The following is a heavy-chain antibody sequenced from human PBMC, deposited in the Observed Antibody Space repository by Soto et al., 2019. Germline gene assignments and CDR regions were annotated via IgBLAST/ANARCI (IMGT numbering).Heavy chain of an antibody. V-gene: IGHV3-11*01. CDR2: ISSSGSII. J-gene: IGHJ4*02. D-gene: IGHD5-18*01. CDR3: VRPQTSGYIYGFPH. CDR1: GFTFSDYY. Sequence: QVQLVESGGGLVKPGGSLRLSCVASGFTFSDYYMFWIRQTPGKGLEWVSYISSSGSIIKHADSVKGRFTISRDNAKNSLYLQMNSLSAEDTAVYYCVRPQTSGYIYGFPHWGQGTLVTVSS.